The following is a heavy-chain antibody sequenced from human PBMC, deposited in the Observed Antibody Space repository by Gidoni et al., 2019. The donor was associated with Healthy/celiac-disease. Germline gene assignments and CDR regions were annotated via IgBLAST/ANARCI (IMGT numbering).Heavy chain of an antibody. CDR2: IWYDGSNK. Sequence: QVQLVESGGGVVQPGRSLRLSCAASGFPFSSYCIHWVRQAPGKGLEWVAVIWYDGSNKYDADSVKGRFTISRDNSKNTLYLQMNSLRAEDTAVYYCARDGLNRGFDYWGQGTLVTVSS. J-gene: IGHJ4*02. CDR3: ARDGLNRGFDY. CDR1: GFPFSSYC. V-gene: IGHV3-33*01. D-gene: IGHD3-10*01.